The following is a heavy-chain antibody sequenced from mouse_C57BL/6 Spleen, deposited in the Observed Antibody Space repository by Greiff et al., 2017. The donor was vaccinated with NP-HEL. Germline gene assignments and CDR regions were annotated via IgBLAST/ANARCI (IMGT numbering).Heavy chain of an antibody. J-gene: IGHJ1*03. D-gene: IGHD1-1*01. CDR1: GFSITSGYD. Sequence: EVQLQESGPGMVKPSPSLSLSCTVTGFSITSGYDWHWIRHFPGNKLWWVGYIRYSGGTDYDPSLQSRTSITHDTSTNPSFLQLNSVTTEDTATYDGAREDSTVVAKYFDDWGTGTTVTVSS. CDR2: IRYSGGT. CDR3: AREDSTVVAKYFDD. V-gene: IGHV3-1*01.